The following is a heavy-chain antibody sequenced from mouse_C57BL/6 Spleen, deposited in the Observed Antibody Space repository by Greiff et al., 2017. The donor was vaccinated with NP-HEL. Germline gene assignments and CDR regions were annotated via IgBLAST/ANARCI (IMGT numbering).Heavy chain of an antibody. CDR3: ARVNGYPYFDY. CDR2: INYDGSST. D-gene: IGHD2-2*01. J-gene: IGHJ2*01. Sequence: EVQLVESEGGLVQPGSSMKLSCTASGFTFSDYYMAWVRQVPEKGLEWVANINYDGSSTYYLDSLKSRFIISRDNAKNILYLQMSSLKSEDTATYYCARVNGYPYFDYWGQGTTLTVSS. CDR1: GFTFSDYY. V-gene: IGHV5-16*01.